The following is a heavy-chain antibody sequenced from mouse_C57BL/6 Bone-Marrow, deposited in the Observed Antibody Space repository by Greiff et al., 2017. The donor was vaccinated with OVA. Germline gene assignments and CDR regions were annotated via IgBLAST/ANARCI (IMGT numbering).Heavy chain of an antibody. CDR2: INPNNGGT. D-gene: IGHD1-1*01. CDR1: GYTFTDYN. J-gene: IGHJ4*01. V-gene: IGHV1-22*01. CDR3: ARASIYYYGSSPYAMDY. Sequence: VQLQQSGPELVKPGASVKMSCKASGYTFTDYNMHWVKQSHGKSLEWIGYINPNNGGTSYNQKFKGKATLTVNKSSSTAYMELRSLTSEDSAVYYCARASIYYYGSSPYAMDYWGQGTSVTVSS.